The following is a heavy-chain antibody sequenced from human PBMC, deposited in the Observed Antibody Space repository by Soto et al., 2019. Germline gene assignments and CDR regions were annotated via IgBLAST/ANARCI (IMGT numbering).Heavy chain of an antibody. CDR3: ARXXAVVPAAIENWFDP. CDR2: IIPILGIA. Sequence: SVKVSCKASGGTFSSYTISWVRQAPGQGLEWMGRIIPILGIANYAQKFQGRVTITADKSTSTAYMELSSLRSEDTAVYYCARXXAVVPAAIENWFDPWGQGTLVTVSS. D-gene: IGHD2-2*01. V-gene: IGHV1-69*02. CDR1: GGTFSSYT. J-gene: IGHJ5*02.